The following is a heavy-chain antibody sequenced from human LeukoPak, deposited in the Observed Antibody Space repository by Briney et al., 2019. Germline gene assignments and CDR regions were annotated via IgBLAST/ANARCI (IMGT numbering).Heavy chain of an antibody. CDR3: ASPYDFWSGYPHYYGMDV. Sequence: SVKVSCKASGGTFSGYAISWVRQAPGQGLEWMGGIIPIFGTANYAQKFQGRVTITADESTSTAYMELSSLRSEDTAVYYCASPYDFWSGYPHYYGMDVWGQGTTVTVSS. V-gene: IGHV1-69*13. J-gene: IGHJ6*02. CDR2: IIPIFGTA. CDR1: GGTFSGYA. D-gene: IGHD3-3*01.